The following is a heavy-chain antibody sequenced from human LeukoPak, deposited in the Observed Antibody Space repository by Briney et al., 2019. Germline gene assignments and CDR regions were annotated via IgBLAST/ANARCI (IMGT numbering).Heavy chain of an antibody. CDR2: IKRDGSEV. D-gene: IGHD3-16*01. V-gene: IGHV3-7*04. Sequence: GGSLRLSCAASGFTFTDFWMRWVRQAPGKGLEWVANIKRDGSEVYYVDSVKGRFTISRDNAKNSLYLQMNSLRAEDTAVYYWAGGGGYGVDVWGQGTTVTVSS. J-gene: IGHJ6*02. CDR3: AGGGGYGVDV. CDR1: GFTFTDFW.